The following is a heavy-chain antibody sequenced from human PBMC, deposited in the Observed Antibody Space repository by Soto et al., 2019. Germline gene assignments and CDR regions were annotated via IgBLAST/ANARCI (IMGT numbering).Heavy chain of an antibody. D-gene: IGHD2-2*01. Sequence: GESLKISCKGSGYSFTSYWIGWVRQMPGKGLEWMGIIYPGDSDTRYSPSFQGQVTISADKSISTAYLQWSSLKASDTAMYYCARASYYCSSTSGPLSFYMYVWGKGTTVTVSS. CDR2: IYPGDSDT. J-gene: IGHJ6*03. CDR1: GYSFTSYW. V-gene: IGHV5-51*01. CDR3: ARASYYCSSTSGPLSFYMYV.